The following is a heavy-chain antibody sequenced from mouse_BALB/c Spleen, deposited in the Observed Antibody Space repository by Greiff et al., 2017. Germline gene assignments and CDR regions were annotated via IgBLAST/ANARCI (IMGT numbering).Heavy chain of an antibody. J-gene: IGHJ4*01. CDR1: GYSITSDYA. CDR3: ARSSYYRYDDAMDY. CDR2: ISYSGST. D-gene: IGHD2-14*01. Sequence: EVQLQESGPGLVKPSQSLSLTCTVTGYSITSDYAWNWIRQFPGNKLEWMGYISYSGSTSYNPSLKSRISITRDTSKNQFFLQLNSVTTEDTATYYCARSSYYRYDDAMDYWGQGTSVTVSS. V-gene: IGHV3-2*02.